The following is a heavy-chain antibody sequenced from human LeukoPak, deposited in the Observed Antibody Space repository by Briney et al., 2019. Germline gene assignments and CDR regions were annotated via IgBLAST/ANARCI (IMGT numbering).Heavy chain of an antibody. CDR2: INQDGSEK. Sequence: GGSLRLSCAASGFTFSSYWMSWGRQAPGKGLEWVTNINQDGSEKDYVDSAKGRFTISRDNAKNSLYLQMNSLRAEDTAVYYCARDERSPPSHSSGWYLTVGYFDYWGQGTLVTVSS. V-gene: IGHV3-7*01. CDR1: GFTFSSYW. D-gene: IGHD6-19*01. CDR3: ARDERSPPSHSSGWYLTVGYFDY. J-gene: IGHJ4*02.